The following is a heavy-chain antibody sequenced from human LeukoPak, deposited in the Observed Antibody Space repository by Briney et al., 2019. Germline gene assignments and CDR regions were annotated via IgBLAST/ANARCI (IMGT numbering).Heavy chain of an antibody. D-gene: IGHD5-18*01. CDR1: GGSISSYY. CDR2: IYYSGSI. CDR3: ARDRWLGY. V-gene: IGHV4-59*01. J-gene: IGHJ4*02. Sequence: SETLSLTCTVSGGSISSYYWSWVRQPPGKGLEWIGYIYYSGSINYNPSLESRVTISVDTSKNQFSLKVSSVTAADTAVYYCARDRWLGYWGQGTLVTVSS.